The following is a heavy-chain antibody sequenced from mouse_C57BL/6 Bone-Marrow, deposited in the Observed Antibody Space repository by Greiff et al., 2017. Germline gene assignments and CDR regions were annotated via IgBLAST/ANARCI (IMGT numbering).Heavy chain of an antibody. CDR3: QDWAWFAY. CDR2: IRLKSDNYAT. D-gene: IGHD4-1*01. J-gene: IGHJ3*01. V-gene: IGHV6-3*01. Sequence: DVKLVESGGGLVQPGGSMKLSCVASGFTFSNYWMNWVRQSPEQGLEWVAQIRLKSDNYATHYAESVKGRFTISRDDSKSSVYLQMNNLRAEDTGIYYCQDWAWFAYWGQGTLVTVSA. CDR1: GFTFSNYW.